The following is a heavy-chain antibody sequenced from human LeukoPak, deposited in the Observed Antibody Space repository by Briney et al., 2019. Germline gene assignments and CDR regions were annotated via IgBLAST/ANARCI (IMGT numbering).Heavy chain of an antibody. CDR1: GASISSGGYS. Sequence: KPSQTLSLTCAVPGASISSGGYSWSWLRQPPGRGLEWIGYIYHSGSTYDSPSLKSRVTISVDRSKNQFSLQLSSVTAADTAVYYCARAYSGSSGWFDPWGQGTLVTVSS. CDR3: ARAYSGSSGWFDP. D-gene: IGHD1-26*01. CDR2: IYHSGST. J-gene: IGHJ5*02. V-gene: IGHV4-30-2*01.